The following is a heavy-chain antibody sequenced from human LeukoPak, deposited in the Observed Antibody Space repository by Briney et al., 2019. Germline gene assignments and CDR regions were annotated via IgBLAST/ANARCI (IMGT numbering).Heavy chain of an antibody. Sequence: SETLSLTCTVSGGSISSSNYYWGWIRQPPGKGLEWIGSISHSGSTYYNPSLKSRVTISVDTSKNQFSLRLTSVTAADTAVYYCARPYYYDSSAPFDIWGQGTMVTVSS. V-gene: IGHV4-39*07. CDR2: ISHSGST. CDR3: ARPYYYDSSAPFDI. J-gene: IGHJ3*02. CDR1: GGSISSSNYY. D-gene: IGHD3-22*01.